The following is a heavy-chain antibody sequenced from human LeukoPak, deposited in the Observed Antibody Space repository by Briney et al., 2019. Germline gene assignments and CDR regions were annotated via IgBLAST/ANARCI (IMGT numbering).Heavy chain of an antibody. V-gene: IGHV4-59*08. CDR3: ARRSDDSSGYTLFDY. J-gene: IGHJ4*02. CDR1: GGYINNYY. D-gene: IGHD3-22*01. Sequence: SETLSLTCTVSGGYINNYYWSWIRQPPGKGPGWIGYIHSSGSTNYSPYLKSRVTISIDTSKNQFSLKLRSVTAADTAVYYCARRSDDSSGYTLFDYWGQGTLVTVSS. CDR2: IHSSGST.